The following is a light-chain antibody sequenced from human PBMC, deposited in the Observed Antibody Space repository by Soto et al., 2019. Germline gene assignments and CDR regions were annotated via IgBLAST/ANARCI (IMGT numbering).Light chain of an antibody. Sequence: EIVLTQSPGTLSVSPGEGVTLSCRASQSVSSSHLAWYQQKPGQAPRLLIYGASSRATGIPDRFSGSGSGTDFTLTISRLEREDFALYYCQQYGSSSLTFGPGTKVDI. CDR2: GAS. CDR3: QQYGSSSLT. V-gene: IGKV3-20*01. CDR1: QSVSSSH. J-gene: IGKJ3*01.